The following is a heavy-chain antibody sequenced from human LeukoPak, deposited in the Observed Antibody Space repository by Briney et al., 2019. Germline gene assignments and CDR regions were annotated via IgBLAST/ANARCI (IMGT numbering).Heavy chain of an antibody. D-gene: IGHD6-19*01. CDR1: GFTFSSYA. CDR2: ISGSGGST. CDR3: AKSEGIAVAGTVSDY. Sequence: GGSLRLSCAASGFTFSSYAMSWVRQAPGKGLEWVSAISGSGGSTYYADSVKGRFTISRDNSKNTLYLQMNSLRPEDTAVYYCAKSEGIAVAGTVSDYWGQGTLVTVSS. J-gene: IGHJ4*02. V-gene: IGHV3-23*01.